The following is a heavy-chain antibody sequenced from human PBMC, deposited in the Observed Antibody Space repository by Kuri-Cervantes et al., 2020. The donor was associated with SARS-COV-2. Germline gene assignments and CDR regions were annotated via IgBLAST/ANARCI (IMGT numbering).Heavy chain of an antibody. Sequence: SETLSLTCSVAGDSISRSSYYWAWIRQPPGKGLEWIASIFYSGSTYYNPSLKSRVTISVDTSKNQFSLKLSSVTAADTAVYYCARLGYSNLLDYWGQGTLVTVSS. V-gene: IGHV4-39*07. CDR2: IFYSGST. J-gene: IGHJ4*02. D-gene: IGHD4-11*01. CDR1: GDSISRSSYY. CDR3: ARLGYSNLLDY.